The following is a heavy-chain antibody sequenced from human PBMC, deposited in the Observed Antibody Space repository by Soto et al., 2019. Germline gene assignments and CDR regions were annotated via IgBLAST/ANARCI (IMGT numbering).Heavy chain of an antibody. Sequence: GGSLRLSCAASGFTFSSYWMHWVRQAPGKGLVWVSRINSDGSSTSYADSVKGRFTISRDNAKNTLYLQMNSLRAEDTAVYYCARVRAPIPRIYDSRGYIDYWGQGTLVTVSS. V-gene: IGHV3-74*01. D-gene: IGHD3-22*01. CDR1: GFTFSSYW. CDR3: ARVRAPIPRIYDSRGYIDY. CDR2: INSDGSST. J-gene: IGHJ4*02.